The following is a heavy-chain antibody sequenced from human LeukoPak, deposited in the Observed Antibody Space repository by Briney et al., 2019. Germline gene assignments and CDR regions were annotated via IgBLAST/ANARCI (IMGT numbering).Heavy chain of an antibody. CDR3: ARRGGYNFGYDY. CDR2: VYYSGST. CDR1: GGPIISTIYY. J-gene: IGHJ4*02. Sequence: SETLSLTCTVSGGPIISTIYYWGWIRQPPGEGLEWIGDVYYSGSTYYSPSLKRRVTISVDTSKNQFSLNLTSVTAADTAVYYCARRGGYNFGYDYWGQGALVTVSS. V-gene: IGHV4-39*01. D-gene: IGHD5-18*01.